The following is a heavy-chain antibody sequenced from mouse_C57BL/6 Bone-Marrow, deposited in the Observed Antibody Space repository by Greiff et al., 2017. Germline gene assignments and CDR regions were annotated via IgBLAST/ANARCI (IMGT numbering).Heavy chain of an antibody. J-gene: IGHJ3*01. CDR3: ARWGIGYGSSYGFAY. D-gene: IGHD1-1*01. CDR2: ILPGSGST. V-gene: IGHV1-9*01. Sequence: QVQLQQSGAELMKPGASVKLSCKATGYTFTGYWIEWVKQRPGHGLEWIGEILPGSGSTTYNEKFKGKATFTADTSSNPAYMQLSSLTTEDSAIYYCARWGIGYGSSYGFAYWGQGTLVTVSA. CDR1: GYTFTGYW.